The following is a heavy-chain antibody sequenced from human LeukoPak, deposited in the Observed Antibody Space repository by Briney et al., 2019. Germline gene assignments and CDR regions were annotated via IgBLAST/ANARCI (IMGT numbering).Heavy chain of an antibody. D-gene: IGHD3-10*01. CDR3: ARDHDYSYGSGYY. Sequence: SETLSLTCSVSGASISGYYWSWIRQPPGKGLEWIGEINHSGSTNYNPSLKSRVTISVDTSKNQFSLKVTSVTAADTAVYYCARDHDYSYGSGYYWGQGTLVTVSS. J-gene: IGHJ4*02. CDR2: INHSGST. V-gene: IGHV4-34*01. CDR1: GASISGYY.